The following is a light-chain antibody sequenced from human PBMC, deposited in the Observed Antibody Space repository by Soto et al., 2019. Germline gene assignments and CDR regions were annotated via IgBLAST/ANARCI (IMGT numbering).Light chain of an antibody. V-gene: IGKV3-20*01. CDR3: QRYGSPTT. CDR2: GAS. CDR1: QSVSSSY. Sequence: EIVLTQSPGNLSLSAGERATLSWRASQSVSSSYLAWYQQKPGQAPRLLIYGASSRATGIPDRFSGSGSGTDFTLTISRMEPEDFAVDHCQRYGSPTTFCQGTKVDI. J-gene: IGKJ1*01.